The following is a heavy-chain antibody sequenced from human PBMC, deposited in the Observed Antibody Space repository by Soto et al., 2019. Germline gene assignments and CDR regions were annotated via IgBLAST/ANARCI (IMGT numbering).Heavy chain of an antibody. V-gene: IGHV3-23*01. CDR2: FGVGGNYI. J-gene: IGHJ4*02. CDR3: AKDAISGNQVWDYFDY. Sequence: TGGSLRLSCAASGFTFSNYAMNWVRQAPGKGLEWVSGFGVGGNYIYYADSVKGRFTISRDNSKNTLYLQMNSLRAGDTAVYYCAKDAISGNQVWDYFDYWGQGTPVTVSS. D-gene: IGHD7-27*01. CDR1: GFTFSNYA.